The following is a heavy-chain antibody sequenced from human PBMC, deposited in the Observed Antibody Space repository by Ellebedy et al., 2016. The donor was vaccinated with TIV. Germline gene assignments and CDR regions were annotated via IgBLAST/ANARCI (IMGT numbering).Heavy chain of an antibody. J-gene: IGHJ4*02. CDR1: GFYW. Sequence: GESLKISCAGSGFYWMHWVRQAPGKGLVWVSRINPEETTTNYAESVRGRFAISRDIAKNTVYLQMNSLRVEDTAVYYCVRDLHGYNDQWGQGTLVTVSS. V-gene: IGHV3-74*01. CDR3: VRDLHGYNDQ. CDR2: INPEETTT. D-gene: IGHD3-10*01.